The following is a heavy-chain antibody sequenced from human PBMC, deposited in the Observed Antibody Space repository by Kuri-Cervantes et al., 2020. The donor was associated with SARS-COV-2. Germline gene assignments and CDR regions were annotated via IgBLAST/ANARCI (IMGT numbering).Heavy chain of an antibody. CDR3: ARSNLGLSFDP. D-gene: IGHD3-16*02. CDR1: GFTFSSYS. V-gene: IGHV3-48*01. J-gene: IGHJ5*02. Sequence: GESLKISCAASGFTFSSYSMNWVRQAPGKGLEWVSYISSSSSTIYYADSVKGRFTISRDNAKNSLYLQMNSLRAEDTAVYYCARSNLGLSFDPWGQGTLVTVSS. CDR2: ISSSSSTI.